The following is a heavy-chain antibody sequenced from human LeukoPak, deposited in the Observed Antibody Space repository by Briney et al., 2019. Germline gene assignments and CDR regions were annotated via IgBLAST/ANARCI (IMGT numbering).Heavy chain of an antibody. CDR2: IYYSGST. CDR3: ARRRAYYYDSSGPDFDY. CDR1: GASISSSGCY. Sequence: SETLSLTCTVSGASISSSGCYWGWIRQPPGKGLEWIVSIYYSGSTYYNPSLKSRVTISVDTSKNQFSLKLSSVTAADTAVYYCARRRAYYYDSSGPDFDYWGQGTLVTVSS. V-gene: IGHV4-39*01. J-gene: IGHJ4*02. D-gene: IGHD3-22*01.